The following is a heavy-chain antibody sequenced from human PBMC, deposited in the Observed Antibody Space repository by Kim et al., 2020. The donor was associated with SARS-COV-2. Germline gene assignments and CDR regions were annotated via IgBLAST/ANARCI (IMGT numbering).Heavy chain of an antibody. CDR1: GGSINSSSYY. CDR3: ARVCSSATCYYYYAMDV. Sequence: SETLSLICTVSGGSINSSSYYWGWIRQPPGKGLEWIGIIFYSGDTYYSPSLKSRVTISVDTSKNQFSLKLTSVTAADTAMYYCARVCSSATCYYYYAMDVWGQGTTVTVSS. J-gene: IGHJ6*02. V-gene: IGHV4-39*07. D-gene: IGHD2-2*01. CDR2: IFYSGDT.